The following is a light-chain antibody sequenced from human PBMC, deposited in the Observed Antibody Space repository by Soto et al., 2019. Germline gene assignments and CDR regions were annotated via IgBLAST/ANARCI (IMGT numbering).Light chain of an antibody. Sequence: EVVMTQSPATLSVSPGERATLSCRASQSVNANLAWYQQKPGQAPRLLIHGASNRATGIPARFSGSGFGTEFTLTISRLQSEDFAVYYCHQYNTWLWTFGPGTKV. V-gene: IGKV3-15*01. CDR2: GAS. CDR3: HQYNTWLWT. J-gene: IGKJ1*01. CDR1: QSVNAN.